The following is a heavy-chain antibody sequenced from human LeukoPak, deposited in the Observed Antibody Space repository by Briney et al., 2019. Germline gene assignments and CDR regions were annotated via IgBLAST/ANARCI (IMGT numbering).Heavy chain of an antibody. J-gene: IGHJ4*02. Sequence: PSETLSLTCAVYGGSFSGYYWSWIRQPPGKGLEWIGEINHSGSTNYNPSLKSRVTISVDTSENQFSLKLSSVTAADTAVYYCARARLQLKKFDYWGQGTLVTVSS. CDR2: INHSGST. CDR3: ARARLQLKKFDY. D-gene: IGHD5-24*01. V-gene: IGHV4-34*01. CDR1: GGSFSGYY.